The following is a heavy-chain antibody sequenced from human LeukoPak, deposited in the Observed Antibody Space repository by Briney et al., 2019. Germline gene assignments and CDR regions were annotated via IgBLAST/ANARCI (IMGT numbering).Heavy chain of an antibody. CDR3: AREDCSSTSCYCSFDY. J-gene: IGHJ4*02. CDR2: INPNSGGT. D-gene: IGHD2-2*01. Sequence: ASVKVSCKASGYTFTGYYMHWVRQAPGQGLEWMGRINPNSGGTNYAQKFQGRVTMTRDTSISTAYMELSRLRSDDTAVYYCAREDCSSTSCYCSFDYWGQGTLVTVSS. CDR1: GYTFTGYY. V-gene: IGHV1-2*06.